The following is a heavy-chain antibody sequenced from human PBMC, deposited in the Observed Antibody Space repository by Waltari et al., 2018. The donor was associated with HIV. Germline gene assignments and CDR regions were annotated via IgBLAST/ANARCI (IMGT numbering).Heavy chain of an antibody. V-gene: IGHV3-15*01. CDR1: GFTFSNAW. D-gene: IGHD3-22*01. J-gene: IGHJ4*02. Sequence: EVQLVESGGGLVKPGGSLRLSCAVSGFTFSNAWMSWVRQATGKGLEWVGRIKSKTDGGTTDYAAPVKGRFTISRDDSKNTLYLQMNSLKTEDTAVYYCTTDYQKYYYDSSGYYGYWGQGTLVTVSS. CDR2: IKSKTDGGTT. CDR3: TTDYQKYYYDSSGYYGY.